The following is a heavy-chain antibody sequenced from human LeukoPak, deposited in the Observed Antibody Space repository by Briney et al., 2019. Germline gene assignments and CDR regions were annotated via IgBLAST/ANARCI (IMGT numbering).Heavy chain of an antibody. V-gene: IGHV3-9*01. CDR1: GFTFDDYA. CDR3: ARDGGDYGDYGY. Sequence: GGSLRLSCAASGFTFDDYAMHWVRQAPGKGLEWVSGISWNSGSIGYADSVKGRFTISRDNAKNSLYLQMNSLRAEDTAVYYCARDGGDYGDYGYWGQGTLVTVSS. CDR2: ISWNSGSI. D-gene: IGHD4-17*01. J-gene: IGHJ4*02.